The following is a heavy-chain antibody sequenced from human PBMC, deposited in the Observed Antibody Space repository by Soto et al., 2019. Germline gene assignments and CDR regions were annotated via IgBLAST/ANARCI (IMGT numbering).Heavy chain of an antibody. CDR3: ARLNGYCVSTNCHGYYGMDV. Sequence: PSETLSLTCSVSGGSINNYYWSWIRQPPGKGLEFIGYIYYAGTTTYNPSLKSRVTISVDMSKNQFSLKLSSVTAADTAVYYCARLNGYCVSTNCHGYYGMDVWGQGTTVT. J-gene: IGHJ6*02. CDR2: IYYAGTT. V-gene: IGHV4-59*08. D-gene: IGHD2-2*03. CDR1: GGSINNYY.